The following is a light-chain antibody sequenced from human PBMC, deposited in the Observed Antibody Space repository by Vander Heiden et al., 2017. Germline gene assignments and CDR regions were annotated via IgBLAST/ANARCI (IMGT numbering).Light chain of an antibody. CDR1: QGTSSA. J-gene: IGKJ5*01. CDR2: DAS. Sequence: AIQLTQSPSSLSASVGDRVTITCRASQGTSSALAWYQKKPGKAPKLLIYDASSLESGVPSRCSGSGSGTDFTLTISSLQPEDFATYYCQQFNSYPLFGQGTRLEIK. V-gene: IGKV1-13*02. CDR3: QQFNSYPL.